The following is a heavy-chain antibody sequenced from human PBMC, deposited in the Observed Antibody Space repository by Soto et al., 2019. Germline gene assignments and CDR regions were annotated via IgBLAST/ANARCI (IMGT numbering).Heavy chain of an antibody. CDR3: AKDRRGYSYGSLYYFDY. CDR1: GFTFCSYG. D-gene: IGHD5-18*01. Sequence: GGSLRLSCAASGFTFCSYGMHWVRQAPGKGLEWVAVISYDGSNKYYADSVKGRFTISRDNSKNTLYLQMNSLRAEDTAVYYCAKDRRGYSYGSLYYFDYWGQGTLVTVSS. CDR2: ISYDGSNK. J-gene: IGHJ4*02. V-gene: IGHV3-30*18.